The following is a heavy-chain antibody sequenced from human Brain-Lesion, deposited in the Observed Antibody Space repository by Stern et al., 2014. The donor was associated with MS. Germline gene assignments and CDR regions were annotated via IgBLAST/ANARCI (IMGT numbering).Heavy chain of an antibody. D-gene: IGHD5-18*01. CDR1: GGSVGSGSYD. V-gene: IGHV4-61*02. CDR2: IYTTGST. J-gene: IGHJ4*02. CDR3: ARDKEDTNMAFRYFDN. Sequence: QLQLQESGPGLVKPSQTLSLTCTVSGGSVGSGSYDWSWIRQPAGKGLEWIGGIYTTGSTYYNPSLKSRVSISIDTSKNQFSLKLTSVTAADTAVYYCARDKEDTNMAFRYFDNWGQGTLVTVSS.